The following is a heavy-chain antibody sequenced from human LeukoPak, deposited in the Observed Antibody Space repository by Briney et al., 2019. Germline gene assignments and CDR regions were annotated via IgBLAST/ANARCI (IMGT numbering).Heavy chain of an antibody. CDR2: ISAYNGNT. D-gene: IGHD4-17*01. CDR3: ARWGGYMTTVTYLSVGNWFDP. J-gene: IGHJ5*02. CDR1: GYTFTSYG. V-gene: IGHV1-18*01. Sequence: ASVKVSCKASGYTFTSYGISWVRQALGQGLEWMGWISAYNGNTNYAQKLQGRATMTTDTSTSTAYMELRSLRSDDTAVYYCARWGGYMTTVTYLSVGNWFDPWGQGTLVTVSS.